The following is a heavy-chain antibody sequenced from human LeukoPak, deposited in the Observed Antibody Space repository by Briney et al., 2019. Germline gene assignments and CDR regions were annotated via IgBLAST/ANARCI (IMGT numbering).Heavy chain of an antibody. V-gene: IGHV3-15*01. J-gene: IGHJ6*02. D-gene: IGHD2-2*01. Sequence: GGSLRLSCAASGFTFSNAWMSWVRQAPGKGLEWVGRIKSKTDGGTTDYAAPVKGRFTISRDDSKNTLYLQMNSLKTEDTAVYYCTTGSQLPLYYYYYYGMDVWGQGTTVTVSS. CDR2: IKSKTDGGTT. CDR3: TTGSQLPLYYYYYYGMDV. CDR1: GFTFSNAW.